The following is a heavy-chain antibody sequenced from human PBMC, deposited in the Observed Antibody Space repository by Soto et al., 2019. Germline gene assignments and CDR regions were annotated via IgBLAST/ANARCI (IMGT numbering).Heavy chain of an antibody. CDR2: ISALNGNT. CDR3: ARVYGSGSYSAFDF. CDR1: GYTFTHYG. J-gene: IGHJ3*01. Sequence: QVQLVQSGAEVKKPGASVKVSCKASGYTFTHYGISWVRQAPGQGLAWLGWISALNGNTKYVDNFQDRGTMTTDTATNTSYMEVRSLRSDDTAMYYCARVYGSGSYSAFDFWGQGTMVTVSS. D-gene: IGHD3-10*01. V-gene: IGHV1-18*01.